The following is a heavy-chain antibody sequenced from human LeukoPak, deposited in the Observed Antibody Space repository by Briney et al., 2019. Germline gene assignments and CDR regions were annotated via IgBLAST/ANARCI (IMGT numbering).Heavy chain of an antibody. D-gene: IGHD3-10*01. Sequence: GGSLRLSCAASGFTFDSYDMSWVRQAPGKGLEWVSGTSASGGRTYYADSVKGRFTISRDNSKNTLYLQIISLRAEYTAVYYCTLTLVRGRVYGMDVWGEGTTVTVSS. CDR2: TSASGGRT. CDR1: GFTFDSYD. J-gene: IGHJ6*04. CDR3: TLTLVRGRVYGMDV. V-gene: IGHV3-23*01.